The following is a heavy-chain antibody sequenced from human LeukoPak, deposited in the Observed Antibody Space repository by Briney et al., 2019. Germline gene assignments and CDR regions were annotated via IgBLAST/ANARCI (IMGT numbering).Heavy chain of an antibody. Sequence: GGSLRLSCAASGFTFSSHGVSWVRQTPGKGLEWVSSISTSGDGTVYADSVKGRVTISRDNSKNTLYLQMNSLRAEDTAVYSCAKNLLGSGAYSWYFDLWGRGTLVTVSS. D-gene: IGHD1-26*01. CDR1: GFTFSSHG. CDR3: AKNLLGSGAYSWYFDL. CDR2: ISTSGDGT. J-gene: IGHJ2*01. V-gene: IGHV3-23*01.